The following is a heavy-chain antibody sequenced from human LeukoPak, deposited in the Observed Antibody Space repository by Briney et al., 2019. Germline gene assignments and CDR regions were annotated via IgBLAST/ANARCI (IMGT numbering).Heavy chain of an antibody. CDR3: VREGPGGNPHDY. D-gene: IGHD4-23*01. CDR2: IRYDGSNK. CDR1: GFTFSSYG. V-gene: IGHV3-30*02. J-gene: IGHJ4*02. Sequence: GGSLRLSCAASGFTFSSYGMHWVRQAPGKGLEWVAFIRYDGSNKYYADSVKGRFTISRDNSDDTHSLQMSSLRADDTAVYYCVREGPGGNPHDYWGQGTLVTVSS.